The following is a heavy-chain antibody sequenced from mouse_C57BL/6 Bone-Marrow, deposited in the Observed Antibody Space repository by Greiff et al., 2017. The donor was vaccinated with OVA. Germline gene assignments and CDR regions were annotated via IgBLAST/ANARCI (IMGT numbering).Heavy chain of an antibody. CDR2: IHPNSGST. V-gene: IGHV1-64*01. J-gene: IGHJ4*01. Sequence: QVQLQQPGAELVKPGASVKLSCKASGYTFTSYWMHWVKQRPGQGLEWIGMIHPNSGSTNYNEKFKSKATLTVDKSSSTAYMQLSCLTSEDSAVYYCARSTVVGAMDYWGQGTSVTVSS. D-gene: IGHD1-1*01. CDR1: GYTFTSYW. CDR3: ARSTVVGAMDY.